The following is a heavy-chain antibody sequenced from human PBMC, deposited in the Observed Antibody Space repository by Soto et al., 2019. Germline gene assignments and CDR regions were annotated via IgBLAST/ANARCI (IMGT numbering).Heavy chain of an antibody. D-gene: IGHD3-16*02. CDR2: IIPIFGTA. CDR1: GGTFSSYA. V-gene: IGHV1-69*13. Sequence: SVKVSCKASGGTFSSYAISWVRQAPGQGLEWMGGIIPIFGTANYAQKFQGRVTITADESTSTAYMELSSLRSEDTAVYYCARGPVSWDAFDIWGQGTMVTVSS. CDR3: ARGPVSWDAFDI. J-gene: IGHJ3*02.